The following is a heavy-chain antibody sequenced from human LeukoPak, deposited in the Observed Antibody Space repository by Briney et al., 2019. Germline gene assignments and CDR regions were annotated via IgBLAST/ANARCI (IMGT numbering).Heavy chain of an antibody. D-gene: IGHD4-17*01. CDR1: GFTFSSYA. Sequence: GGSLRLSCAASGFTFSSYAMSWVRQAPGKGLEWVSAISGSGGSTYYADSVKGRFTIPRDNSKNTLYLQMNSLRAEGTAVYYCAKVPTGYGDFYFDYWGQGTLVTVSS. CDR2: ISGSGGST. V-gene: IGHV3-23*01. J-gene: IGHJ4*02. CDR3: AKVPTGYGDFYFDY.